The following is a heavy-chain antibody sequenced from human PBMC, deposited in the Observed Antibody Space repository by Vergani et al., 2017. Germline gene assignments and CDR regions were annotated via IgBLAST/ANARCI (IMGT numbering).Heavy chain of an antibody. CDR2: IRSKAYGQAT. D-gene: IGHD3-10*01. Sequence: EVQLVESGGDLVQPGRSLRLSCTASGFTFGYYAMDWFRQAPGQGLEWVGGIRSKAYGQATIYAASVKGSFTISRDDSKSIAYLQMNNLQTEDTAMYYCVRDQVTMLRRSDALDIWGQGTMVTVSS. V-gene: IGHV3-49*03. J-gene: IGHJ3*02. CDR1: GFTFGYYA. CDR3: VRDQVTMLRRSDALDI.